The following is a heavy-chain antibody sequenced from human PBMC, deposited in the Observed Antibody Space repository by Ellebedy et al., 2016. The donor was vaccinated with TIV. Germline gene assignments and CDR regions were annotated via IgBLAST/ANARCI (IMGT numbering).Heavy chain of an antibody. J-gene: IGHJ4*02. D-gene: IGHD3-10*01. CDR2: LSYHGSNP. CDR3: AKLGVVSRGDY. Sequence: PGGSLRLSCAASGFTFSTYALHWVRQAPGKGLEWMTFLSYHGSNPFYADSVKGRFTISRDNSKNMLYLQKNNLITEDTALYYCAKLGVVSRGDYWGQGTLVTVSS. CDR1: GFTFSTYA. V-gene: IGHV3-30-3*02.